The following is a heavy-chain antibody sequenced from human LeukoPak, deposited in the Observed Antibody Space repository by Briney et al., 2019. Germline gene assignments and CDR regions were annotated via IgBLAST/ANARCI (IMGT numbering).Heavy chain of an antibody. CDR1: GGSFRGYY. Sequence: SETLSLTCAVYGGSFRGYYWSWIRQPPGKGLEWIGEINHSGSTNYNPSLKSRVTISVDTSKNQFSLKLSSVTAADTAVYYCARGNSNYYYMDVWGKGTTVTVSS. CDR2: INHSGST. D-gene: IGHD4-11*01. CDR3: ARGNSNYYYMDV. V-gene: IGHV4-34*01. J-gene: IGHJ6*03.